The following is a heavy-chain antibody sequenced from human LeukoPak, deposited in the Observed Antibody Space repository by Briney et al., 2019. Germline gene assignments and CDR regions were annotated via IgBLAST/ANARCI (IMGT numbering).Heavy chain of an antibody. J-gene: IGHJ4*02. CDR1: GFTLSSYS. CDR3: ARDVEQWLVRVYYFDY. D-gene: IGHD6-19*01. Sequence: PGGSLRLSCATSGFTLSSYSMNWVRQAPGKGLEWVSYISGGSTTIYYADSVKGRFTISRDNAKNSLYLQMNSLRAEDTAVYYCARDVEQWLVRVYYFDYWGQGTLVTVSS. CDR2: ISGGSTTI. V-gene: IGHV3-48*01.